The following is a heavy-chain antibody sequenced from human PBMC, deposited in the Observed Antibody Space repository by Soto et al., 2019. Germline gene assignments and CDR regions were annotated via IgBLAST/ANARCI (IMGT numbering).Heavy chain of an antibody. D-gene: IGHD2-8*02. V-gene: IGHV1-18*01. J-gene: IGHJ6*02. Sequence: QVQLLQSGGEVKKPGASVKVSCNSSDHTFTYYGINWVRPAPGQGLEWMGWISGYNGNTKYAQKFQDRVTMSADTSTRTAYMEMRSLTSDDRAVYFCAATGGHYFGLDVWGQGTTVTVSS. CDR1: DHTFTYYG. CDR2: ISGYNGNT. CDR3: AATGGHYFGLDV.